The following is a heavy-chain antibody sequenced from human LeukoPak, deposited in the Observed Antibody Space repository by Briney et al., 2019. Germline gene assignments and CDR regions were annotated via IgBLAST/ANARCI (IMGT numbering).Heavy chain of an antibody. CDR2: ISFDGSKK. J-gene: IGHJ4*02. CDR3: AKAIFGEILIDF. V-gene: IGHV3-30*18. Sequence: PGGSLRLSCAASGFRFSSSGMHWVRRAPGKGLEWVAVISFDGSKKYYADSVKGRFTISRDNSRNTLYLQMNSLRPDDTAVYCSAKAIFGEILIDFWGQGTLVTVSP. D-gene: IGHD3-3*01. CDR1: GFRFSSSG.